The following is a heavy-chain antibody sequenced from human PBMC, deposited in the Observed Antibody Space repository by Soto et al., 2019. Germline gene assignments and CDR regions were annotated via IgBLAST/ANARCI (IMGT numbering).Heavy chain of an antibody. CDR1: GFSFRSYN. CDR3: ATIGDRDGFDI. D-gene: IGHD4-17*01. V-gene: IGHV3-21*06. CDR2: ISNGGSQI. J-gene: IGHJ3*02. Sequence: EFQLVESGGGLVKPAESLRLSCAASGFSFRSYNMKWVRQAPGKGLEWVSSISNGGSQIFYADSVRGRFTIFRDNAENSLFLQMNSQRVEDTAVYYCATIGDRDGFDIWGQGTTVTVSS.